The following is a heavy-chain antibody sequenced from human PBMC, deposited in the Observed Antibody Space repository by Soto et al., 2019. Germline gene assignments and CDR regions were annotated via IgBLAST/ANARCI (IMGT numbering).Heavy chain of an antibody. CDR2: IFHTVNT. V-gene: IGHV4-31*02. CDR3: ARDEREAAGPLGV. CDR1: GGSIRSGGSN. Sequence: PSQTLSLTCTVSGGSIRSGGSNWSWIRQLPGKGLEWIGYIFHTVNTYYNPSLKSRVTISVDTSQNQFSPKLSSVTAADTAVYYCARDEREAAGPLGVWGQGTTVTV. J-gene: IGHJ6*02. D-gene: IGHD6-13*01.